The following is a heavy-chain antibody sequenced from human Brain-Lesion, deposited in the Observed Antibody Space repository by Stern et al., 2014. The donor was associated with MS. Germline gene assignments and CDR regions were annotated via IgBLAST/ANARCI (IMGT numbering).Heavy chain of an antibody. CDR1: GGSVSSTSYA. Sequence: VQLVESGPGLVKPSETLSLTCTVAGGSVSSTSYAWAWIRQPPGKGLEWIGPIYYSGNTYYSPSLKSRLTISLDTSKTSFSLQRRSVTAADTAVYYCAGEEDIRYCSGGSCTGNWFDPWGQGTLVTVSS. CDR3: AGEEDIRYCSGGSCTGNWFDP. J-gene: IGHJ5*02. CDR2: IYYSGNT. V-gene: IGHV4-39*01. D-gene: IGHD2-15*01.